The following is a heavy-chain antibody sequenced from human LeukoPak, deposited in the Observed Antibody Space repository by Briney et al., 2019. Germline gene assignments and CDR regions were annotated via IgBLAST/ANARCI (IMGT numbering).Heavy chain of an antibody. CDR3: ARRDFMTTVTTSNLPTFDY. D-gene: IGHD4-11*01. CDR1: GFTFSSYG. V-gene: IGHV3-30*02. CDR2: IRYDGSNK. Sequence: PGGSLRLSCAASGFTFSSYGMHWVRQAPGKGLEWVAFIRYDGSNKYYADSVKGRFTISRDNSKNTLYLQMNSLRAEDTAVYYCARRDFMTTVTTSNLPTFDYWGQGTLVTVSS. J-gene: IGHJ4*02.